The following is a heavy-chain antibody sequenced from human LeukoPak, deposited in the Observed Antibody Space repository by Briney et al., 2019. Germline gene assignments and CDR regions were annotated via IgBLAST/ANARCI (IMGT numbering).Heavy chain of an antibody. CDR1: GFTFSDYY. Sequence: EGSLRLSCAASGFTFSDYYMSWIRQAPGKGLEWVSYISSSGSTIYYADSVKGRFTISRDNAKNSLYLQVNSLRAEDTAVYYCARDYMGIAVAGHYYYYGMDVWGQGTTVTVSS. V-gene: IGHV3-11*01. CDR3: ARDYMGIAVAGHYYYYGMDV. J-gene: IGHJ6*02. CDR2: ISSSGSTI. D-gene: IGHD6-19*01.